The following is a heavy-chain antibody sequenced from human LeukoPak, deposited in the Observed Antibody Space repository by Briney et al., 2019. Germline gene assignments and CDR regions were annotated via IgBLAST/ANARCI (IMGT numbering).Heavy chain of an antibody. D-gene: IGHD3-16*02. Sequence: GGSLRLSCAASGFTFSSYGMHWVRQAPGKGLEWVAFIRYDGSNKYYADSVKGRFTISRDNSKNTLYLQMNSLRAEDTAVYYCAKDRLRLGELSLFDYWGQGTLVTVSS. CDR3: AKDRLRLGELSLFDY. V-gene: IGHV3-30*02. J-gene: IGHJ4*02. CDR1: GFTFSSYG. CDR2: IRYDGSNK.